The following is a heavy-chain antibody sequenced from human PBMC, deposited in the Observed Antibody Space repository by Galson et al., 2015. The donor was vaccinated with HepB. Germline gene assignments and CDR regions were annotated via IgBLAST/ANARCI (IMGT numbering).Heavy chain of an antibody. CDR1: GYNFTNYW. CDR3: ARQAIGYSSRGDGFDL. V-gene: IGHV5-10-1*01. Sequence: QSGAEVKKPGESLRISCQGSGYNFTNYWVTWVHQMPGEGLEWMGKIDPVDSYTNYSPSFQGHVTISTDRSISTAYLQWSSLKASDTAMYYCARQAIGYSSRGDGFDLWGQGTLVTLSS. CDR2: IDPVDSYT. D-gene: IGHD6-19*01. J-gene: IGHJ3*01.